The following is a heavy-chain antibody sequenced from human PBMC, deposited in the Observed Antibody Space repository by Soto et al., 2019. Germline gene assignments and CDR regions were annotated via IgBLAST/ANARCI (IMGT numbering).Heavy chain of an antibody. Sequence: GSLRLSCAASGFTFSSSCMSWVRQAPGKGLEWVAGIKEDGTERYYVDFVKGRFTISRDNVENSLYLQMNSLTGDDTAVYFCARDRAYSCFDYRGLGTLV. CDR1: GFTFSSSC. CDR2: IKEDGTER. J-gene: IGHJ4*02. V-gene: IGHV3-7*01. CDR3: ARDRAYSCFDY. D-gene: IGHD5-18*01.